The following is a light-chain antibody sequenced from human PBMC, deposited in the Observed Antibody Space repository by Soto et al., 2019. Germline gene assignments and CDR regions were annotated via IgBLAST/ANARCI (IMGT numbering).Light chain of an antibody. CDR2: DVN. CDR3: SSYTTTATRV. Sequence: QSALTQPASVSGSPGQSITISCTGASSDVRAYNFVSWYQHHPGKAPQLISYDVNNRPSGVSDRFSGSKSGNTASLTIYGLEDEDEDDYYCSSYTTTATRVFGEGTKLTVL. V-gene: IGLV2-14*03. CDR1: SSDVRAYNF. J-gene: IGLJ2*01.